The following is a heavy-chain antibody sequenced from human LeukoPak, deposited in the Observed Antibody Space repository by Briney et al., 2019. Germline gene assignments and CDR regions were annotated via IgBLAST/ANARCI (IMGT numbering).Heavy chain of an antibody. CDR3: ARGQRAYYYDSSGYSDAFVI. V-gene: IGHV1-8*01. CDR2: MNPNSGNT. J-gene: IGHJ3*02. CDR1: GYTFTSYD. D-gene: IGHD3-22*01. Sequence: GASVKVSCKASGYTFTSYDINWVRQATGQGLEWMGWMNPNSGNTGYAQKFQGRVTMTRNTSISTAYMELSSLRSEDTAVYYCARGQRAYYYDSSGYSDAFVIWGQGTMVTVSS.